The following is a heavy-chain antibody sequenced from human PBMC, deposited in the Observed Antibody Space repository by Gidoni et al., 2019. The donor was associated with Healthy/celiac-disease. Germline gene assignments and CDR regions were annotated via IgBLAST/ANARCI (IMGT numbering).Heavy chain of an antibody. V-gene: IGHV3-33*01. J-gene: IGHJ4*02. D-gene: IGHD4-17*01. Sequence: QVQLVESGGGVVQPGRSLRLSCAASGFTFSSYGMHWVRQAPGKGLGWVAVIGYDGSNKYYADSVKGRFTISRDNSKNTLYLQMNSLRAEDTAVYYCARDLGLDPTVIHDGPFDYWGQGTLVTVSS. CDR1: GFTFSSYG. CDR2: IGYDGSNK. CDR3: ARDLGLDPTVIHDGPFDY.